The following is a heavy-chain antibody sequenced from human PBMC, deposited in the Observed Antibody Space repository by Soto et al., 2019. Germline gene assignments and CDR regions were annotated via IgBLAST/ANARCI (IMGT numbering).Heavy chain of an antibody. J-gene: IGHJ4*02. Sequence: QVQLQESGPGLVKPSETLSLTCTVSGGSITGFYWSWIRQSAGKGLEWMGRILTNESTKYNPSLESRVSMSIDMSKNQFSLKLRSVTAADTAVYYCAREEHELSPSGSDYWGQGTLVTVSS. CDR3: AREEHELSPSGSDY. CDR1: GGSITGFY. V-gene: IGHV4-4*07. D-gene: IGHD1-7*01. CDR2: ILTNEST.